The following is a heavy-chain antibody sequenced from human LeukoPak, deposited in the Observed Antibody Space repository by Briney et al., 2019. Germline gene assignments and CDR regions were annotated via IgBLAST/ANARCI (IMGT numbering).Heavy chain of an antibody. CDR1: GYTFTSYG. D-gene: IGHD1-1*01. CDR2: ISTSNGNT. J-gene: IGHJ4*02. Sequence: GASVKVSCKASGYTFTSYGISWVRQAPGQGLEWMAWISTSNGNTDFAQKFQGRVTMTTDTSTSTAYMELRSLRSDDTAVYYCVRDNEYVPAYCGQRTLVIVSS. V-gene: IGHV1-18*01. CDR3: VRDNEYVPAY.